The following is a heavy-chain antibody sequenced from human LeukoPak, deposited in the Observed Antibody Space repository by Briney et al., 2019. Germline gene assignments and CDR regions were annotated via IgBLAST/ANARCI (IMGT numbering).Heavy chain of an antibody. Sequence: ASVKVSCKASGYTFTGYYMHWVRQAPGQGLEWMGWINPNSGGTNYAQKFQGRVTMTRDTSISTAYMELSRLRSDDTAVYYCARAMGHQLLKAYYFDYWGQGTLVTVSS. CDR2: INPNSGGT. D-gene: IGHD2-2*01. V-gene: IGHV1-2*02. CDR3: ARAMGHQLLKAYYFDY. CDR1: GYTFTGYY. J-gene: IGHJ4*02.